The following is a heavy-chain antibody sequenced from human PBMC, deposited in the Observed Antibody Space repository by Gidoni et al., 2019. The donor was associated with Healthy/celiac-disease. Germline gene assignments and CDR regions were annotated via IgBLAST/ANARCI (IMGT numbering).Heavy chain of an antibody. V-gene: IGHV3-7*03. CDR1: GFTFSSYW. CDR2: IKQDGSEK. J-gene: IGHJ2*01. Sequence: EVQLVESGGGLVQPGGSLRLPCAASGFTFSSYWMSWVRQAPGKGLEWVANIKQDGSEKYYVDSVKGRFTISRDNAKNSLYLQMNSLRAEDTAVYYCARDQMTTVNYPRYWYFDLWGRGTLVTVSS. D-gene: IGHD4-17*01. CDR3: ARDQMTTVNYPRYWYFDL.